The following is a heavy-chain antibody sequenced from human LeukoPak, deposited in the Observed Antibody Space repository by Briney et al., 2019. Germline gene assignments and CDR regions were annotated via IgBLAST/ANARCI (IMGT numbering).Heavy chain of an antibody. Sequence: GGSLRLSCSASGFTFSSYGMHWVRQAPGKGLEWVAVISYDGTIRNYADSVKGRFTISRDNSKNTLYLQMNSLTAEDTALYYCAKGGCSSTTCYLANPWGQGTLATVSS. CDR1: GFTFSSYG. CDR3: AKGGCSSTTCYLANP. J-gene: IGHJ5*02. D-gene: IGHD2-2*01. CDR2: ISYDGTIR. V-gene: IGHV3-30*18.